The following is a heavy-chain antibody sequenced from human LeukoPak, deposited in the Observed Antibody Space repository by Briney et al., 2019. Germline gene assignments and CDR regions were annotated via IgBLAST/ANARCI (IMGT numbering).Heavy chain of an antibody. V-gene: IGHV1-69*13. CDR1: GGTFSSYA. CDR2: IIPIFGTA. Sequence: ASVKVSCKASGGTFSSYAISWVRQAPGQGLEWMGGIIPIFGTANYAQEFQGRVTITADESTSTAYMELSSLRSEDTAVYYCARDTAAGNYYYYGMDVWGQGTTVTVSS. D-gene: IGHD6-13*01. J-gene: IGHJ6*02. CDR3: ARDTAAGNYYYYGMDV.